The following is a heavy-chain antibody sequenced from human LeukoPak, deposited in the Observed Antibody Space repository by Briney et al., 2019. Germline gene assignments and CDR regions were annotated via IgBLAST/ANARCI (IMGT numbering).Heavy chain of an antibody. D-gene: IGHD3-16*01. CDR3: ARDGQRGGDFDY. Sequence: SETLSLTCTVSGGSISSSSYYWGWIRQPPGKGLEWIGSIYYSGSTYYNPSLKSRVTMSVDTSKNQFSLKLSSVTAADTAVYYCARDGQRGGDFDYWGQGTLVTVSS. J-gene: IGHJ4*02. CDR1: GGSISSSSYY. V-gene: IGHV4-39*07. CDR2: IYYSGST.